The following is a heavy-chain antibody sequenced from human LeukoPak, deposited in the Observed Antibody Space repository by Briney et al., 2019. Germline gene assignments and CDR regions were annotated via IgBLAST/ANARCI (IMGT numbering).Heavy chain of an antibody. Sequence: GGSLRLSCAASGFTFSNYWMTWVRQAPGKGLEWVANIKEDGSVIYHVDALKGRFTISRDNPKRSVHLQMNSLRPEDTAVYYCARIGYSSSSLDYWGQGTLVTVSS. CDR1: GFTFSNYW. D-gene: IGHD6-13*01. V-gene: IGHV3-7*01. CDR3: ARIGYSSSSLDY. CDR2: IKEDGSVI. J-gene: IGHJ4*02.